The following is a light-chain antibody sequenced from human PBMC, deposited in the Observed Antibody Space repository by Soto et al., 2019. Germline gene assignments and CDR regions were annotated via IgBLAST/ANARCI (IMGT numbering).Light chain of an antibody. CDR3: QRYGSSPPYT. V-gene: IGKV3-20*01. CDR2: GTS. CDR1: QTVSSDY. J-gene: IGKJ2*01. Sequence: EIVLAQSPGTLSLSPGEIATLSCRASQTVSSDYLAWYQHKPGQSHRLLIYGTSNRATGIPDRFSGSGSGTDFTLTISRREPEDFAVYYCQRYGSSPPYTFGQGTKLEIK.